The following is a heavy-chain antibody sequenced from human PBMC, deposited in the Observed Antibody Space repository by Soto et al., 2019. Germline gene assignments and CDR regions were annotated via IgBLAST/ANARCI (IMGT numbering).Heavy chain of an antibody. J-gene: IGHJ5*02. Sequence: SETLSLTCAVYGGSFSGYYWSWIRQPPGKGLEWIGEINHSGSTNYNPSLKSRVTISVDTSKNQFSLKLSSVTAADTAVYYCAREKGSGGSCYCGGWFDPWGQGTLVTVSS. V-gene: IGHV4-34*01. D-gene: IGHD2-15*01. CDR3: AREKGSGGSCYCGGWFDP. CDR2: INHSGST. CDR1: GGSFSGYY.